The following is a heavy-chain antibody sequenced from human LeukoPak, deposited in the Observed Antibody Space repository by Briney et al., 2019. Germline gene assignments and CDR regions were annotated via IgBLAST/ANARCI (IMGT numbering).Heavy chain of an antibody. CDR3: ARGQVVVTAIEYFQH. CDR1: GGSISSYY. CDR2: IYYSGST. Sequence: SETLSLTCTVSGGSISSYYWSWIRQPPGKGLEWIGYIYYSGSTNYNPSLKSRVTISVDTSKNQFFLKLSSVTAADTAVYYCARGQVVVTAIEYFQHWGQGTLVTVSS. J-gene: IGHJ1*01. D-gene: IGHD2-21*02. V-gene: IGHV4-59*01.